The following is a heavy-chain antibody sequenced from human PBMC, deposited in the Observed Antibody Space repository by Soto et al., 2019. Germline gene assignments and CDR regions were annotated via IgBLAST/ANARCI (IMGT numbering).Heavy chain of an antibody. D-gene: IGHD6-6*01. Sequence: GSLRLPRCGSGVTLSSNYISWVRQAPGKGLEWVSVIYSGGSTYYADSVKGRFTISRHNSKNTLYLQMNSLRAEDTAVYYCARVPQYSSSPIWGQGTMVTVS. CDR3: ARVPQYSSSPI. V-gene: IGHV3-53*04. J-gene: IGHJ3*02. CDR1: GVTLSSNY. CDR2: IYSGGST.